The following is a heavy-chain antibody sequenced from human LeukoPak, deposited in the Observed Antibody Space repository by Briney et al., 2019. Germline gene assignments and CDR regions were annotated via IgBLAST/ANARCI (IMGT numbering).Heavy chain of an antibody. CDR1: GFTFTSYS. J-gene: IGHJ4*02. D-gene: IGHD6-6*01. V-gene: IGHV3-23*01. CDR3: AKGSSSSRPYYFDY. Sequence: PGGSLRLSCAASGFTFTSYSMNWVRQAPGKGLEWVSTISGSGGDTYYADSVKGRFTISRDNSKNTLYLQMNSLRAEDTALYYCAKGSSSSRPYYFDYWGQGTLVPVSS. CDR2: ISGSGGDT.